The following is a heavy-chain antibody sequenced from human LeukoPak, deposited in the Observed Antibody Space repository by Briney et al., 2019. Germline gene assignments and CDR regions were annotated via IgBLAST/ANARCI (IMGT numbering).Heavy chain of an antibody. J-gene: IGHJ4*02. CDR3: STTYYYDSSEDC. V-gene: IGHV3-15*07. CDR2: IKSKTDGGTT. Sequence: PGGSLRLSCAASGFTFSNAWMNWVRQAPGKGLEWVGRIKSKTDGGTTDYAAPVKGRFTISRDDSKNTLYLQMNSLKTEDTAVYYCSTTYYYDSSEDCWGQGTLVTVSS. D-gene: IGHD3-22*01. CDR1: GFTFSNAW.